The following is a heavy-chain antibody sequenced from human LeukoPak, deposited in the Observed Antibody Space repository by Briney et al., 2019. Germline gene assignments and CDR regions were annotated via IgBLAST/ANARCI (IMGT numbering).Heavy chain of an antibody. D-gene: IGHD3-3*02. J-gene: IGHJ4*02. Sequence: PSETLSLTCAVYGGSFSGYYWSWIRQPPGKGLEWIGYIYYSGSTNYNPSLKSRVTISVDTSKNQFSLKLSSVTAADTAVYYCASLAGRIRWGQGTLVTVSS. CDR2: IYYSGST. V-gene: IGHV4-59*01. CDR3: ASLAGRIR. CDR1: GGSFSGYY.